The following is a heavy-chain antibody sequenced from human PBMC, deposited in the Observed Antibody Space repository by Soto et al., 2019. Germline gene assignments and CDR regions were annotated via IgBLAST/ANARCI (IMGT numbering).Heavy chain of an antibody. CDR1: VGSISSGGYY. Sequence: TLSRTCTVSVGSISSGGYYWSWVLQHPGRGLEWIGYIYYSGSTYYNPSLKSRVTISVDTSKNQFSLKLSSVTAADTAVYYCARVHVMVVAGSTFDYWGHGTLVTVSS. J-gene: IGHJ4*01. CDR3: ARVHVMVVAGSTFDY. CDR2: IYYSGST. V-gene: IGHV4-31*03. D-gene: IGHD6-19*01.